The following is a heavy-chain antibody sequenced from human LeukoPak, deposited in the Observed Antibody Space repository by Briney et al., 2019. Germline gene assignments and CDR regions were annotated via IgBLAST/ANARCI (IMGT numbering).Heavy chain of an antibody. V-gene: IGHV4-34*01. D-gene: IGHD3-10*01. J-gene: IGHJ4*02. CDR1: GGSFSGYY. CDR2: INHSGST. CDR3: ARSALLWFGELLPGDY. Sequence: SETLSLTCAVYGGSFSGYYWSWIRQPPGKGLEWIGEINHSGSTNYNPSLKSRVTISAGATKNNIPLKQSSITAADTTVYYCARSALLWFGELLPGDYWGQGTLVTVSS.